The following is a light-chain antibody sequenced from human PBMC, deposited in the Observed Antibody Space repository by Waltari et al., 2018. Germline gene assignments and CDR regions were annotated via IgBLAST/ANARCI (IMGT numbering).Light chain of an antibody. Sequence: QSALTQPASVSGSPGQSITISCTGTTSDVGTYNYVSWYQQRPGKAPKLIIYDVTKRPAGVANRCAGSKSGNTASLTISGLQAEDEADYYCSSYTSSTTSVVFGGGTKVTVL. CDR3: SSYTSSTTSVV. J-gene: IGLJ2*01. CDR1: TSDVGTYNY. V-gene: IGLV2-14*03. CDR2: DVT.